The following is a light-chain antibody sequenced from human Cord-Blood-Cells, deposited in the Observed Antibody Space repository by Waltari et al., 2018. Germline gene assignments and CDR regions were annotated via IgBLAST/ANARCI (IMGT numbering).Light chain of an antibody. CDR3: CSYAGSSTWV. V-gene: IGLV2-23*01. CDR1: SSDVGSYNL. Sequence: QSALTQPASVSGSPGQSITISCTGTSSDVGSYNLVSWYQQHPGKAHKLMIYEGSKRPSGVSNRFSGSKSGNMASLTISGLQAEDEADYYCCSYAGSSTWVFGGGTKLTVL. CDR2: EGS. J-gene: IGLJ2*01.